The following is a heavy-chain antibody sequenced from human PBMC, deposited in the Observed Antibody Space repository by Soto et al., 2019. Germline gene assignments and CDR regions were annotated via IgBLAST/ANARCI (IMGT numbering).Heavy chain of an antibody. D-gene: IGHD6-6*01. CDR3: ARTGSPDYYYYYGMDV. V-gene: IGHV5-10-1*01. Sequence: GGSLKISCNGSGYSFTSYWISWVRQMPGKGLEWMGRIDPSDSYTNYSPSFQGHVTISADKSISTAYLQWSSLKASDTAMYYCARTGSPDYYYYYGMDVWGQGTTVTVSS. CDR1: GYSFTSYW. CDR2: IDPSDSYT. J-gene: IGHJ6*02.